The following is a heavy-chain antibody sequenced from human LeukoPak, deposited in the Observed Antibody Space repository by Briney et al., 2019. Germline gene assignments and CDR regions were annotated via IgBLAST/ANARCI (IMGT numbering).Heavy chain of an antibody. Sequence: PSETLCLTCTVSDDSISTSSHYWGWIRQPPGKGLEWIGSISDSGNTYYNPSLKTRVTISVDTSEIQFSLKLTSVTAADTAVYYCARDRAVGYDFWSGYYSDVWGKGTTVIVSS. CDR1: DDSISTSSHY. CDR2: ISDSGNT. J-gene: IGHJ6*04. CDR3: ARDRAVGYDFWSGYYSDV. D-gene: IGHD3/OR15-3a*01. V-gene: IGHV4-39*07.